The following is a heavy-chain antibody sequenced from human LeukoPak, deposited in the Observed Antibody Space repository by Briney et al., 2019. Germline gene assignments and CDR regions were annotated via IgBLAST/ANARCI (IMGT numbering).Heavy chain of an antibody. Sequence: GGSQRLSCAASGFTFSSYGMHWVRQAPGKGLEWVAFIRYDGSNKYYADSVKGRFTISRDSSKNTLYLQMNSLRAEDTAVYYCANSGGDYGEYYFDYWGQGTLVTVSP. CDR3: ANSGGDYGEYYFDY. V-gene: IGHV3-30*02. J-gene: IGHJ4*02. CDR1: GFTFSSYG. D-gene: IGHD4-17*01. CDR2: IRYDGSNK.